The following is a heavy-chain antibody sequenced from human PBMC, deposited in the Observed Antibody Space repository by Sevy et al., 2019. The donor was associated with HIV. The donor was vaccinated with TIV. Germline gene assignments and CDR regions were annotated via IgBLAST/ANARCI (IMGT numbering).Heavy chain of an antibody. J-gene: IGHJ4*02. CDR1: GFRFSSYE. Sequence: GGSLRLSCAASGFRFSSYEMNWVRQAPGKGLEWVASISNSGTNIYYSDSVRGRFTISGDTAKNSLYLQMYSLRAEDTAVYYCARDLPPSATTVAHFDYWGQGTLVTVSS. CDR3: ARDLPPSATTVAHFDY. CDR2: ISNSGTNI. V-gene: IGHV3-48*03. D-gene: IGHD4-17*01.